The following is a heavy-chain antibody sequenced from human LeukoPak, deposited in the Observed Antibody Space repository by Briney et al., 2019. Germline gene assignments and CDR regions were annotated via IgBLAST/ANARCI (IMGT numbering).Heavy chain of an antibody. J-gene: IGHJ5*02. V-gene: IGHV4-39*01. CDR1: GVSISSSNSY. CDR2: IDYSGNT. Sequence: SETLSLTCTVSGVSISSSNSYWGWIRQPPGKGLEWIGSIDYSGNTYYNASLKSQVSISIDTSKNQFSLRLTSVTPEDTAVYYCARNVRLGSGELSFAPFKNWFDPWGQGTLVTVSS. D-gene: IGHD3-16*02. CDR3: ARNVRLGSGELSFAPFKNWFDP.